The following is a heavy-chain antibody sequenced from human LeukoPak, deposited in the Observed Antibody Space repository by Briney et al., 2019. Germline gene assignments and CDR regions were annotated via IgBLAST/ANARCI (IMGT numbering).Heavy chain of an antibody. D-gene: IGHD3-22*01. V-gene: IGHV1-18*01. J-gene: IGHJ4*02. CDR2: ISVYDGNT. Sequence: ASVKVSCKTSGYTFTKYGISWVRQAPGQGPEWMGWISVYDGNTNYAQKLQDRLTLTTDTSTDTAHMELRSLRSDDTAVYYCVRARGDRSGYYRYWGQGTLVTVSS. CDR1: GYTFTKYG. CDR3: VRARGDRSGYYRY.